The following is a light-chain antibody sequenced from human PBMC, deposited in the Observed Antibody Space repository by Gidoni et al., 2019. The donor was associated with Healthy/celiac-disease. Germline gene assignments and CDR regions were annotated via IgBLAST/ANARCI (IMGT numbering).Light chain of an antibody. V-gene: IGLV2-14*03. CDR3: SSYTSSSVV. CDR2: DVS. Sequence: QSALTQPASVSGSPGQSITISCTGTSSDVGGYNYVSWYQQHPGKAPKLVIYDVSNRPSGVSNRFSGSKSGNTASLTISGIQAEDEADYYCSSYTSSSVVFGGGTKLTVL. CDR1: SSDVGGYNY. J-gene: IGLJ2*01.